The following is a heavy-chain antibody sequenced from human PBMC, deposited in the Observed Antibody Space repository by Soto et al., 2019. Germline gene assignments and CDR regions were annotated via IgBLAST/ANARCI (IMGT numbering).Heavy chain of an antibody. CDR1: GFTFSSYG. CDR3: ERDLEMSNALDF. J-gene: IGHJ6*02. D-gene: IGHD3-3*01. V-gene: IGHV3-30*03. Sequence: GGSLRLSCAASGFTFSSYGMHWVRQAPGKGLEWVAVISCDGSNKYYADSVKGRFTISRDNSKNTLYLQMNSLRAEDTAVYYCERDLEMSNALDFWGQGTTVTVSS. CDR2: ISCDGSNK.